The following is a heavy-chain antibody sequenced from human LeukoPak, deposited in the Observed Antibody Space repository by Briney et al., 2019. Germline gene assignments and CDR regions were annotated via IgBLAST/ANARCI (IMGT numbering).Heavy chain of an antibody. V-gene: IGHV1-3*01. CDR2: INAGNGNT. CDR1: GYTFTSYA. CDR3: ARGGVGGNWFDP. D-gene: IGHD1-26*01. J-gene: IGHJ5*02. Sequence: ASVKVSCKASGYTFTSYAMHWVRQAPGQRLEWMGWINAGNGNTKYSQKFQGRVTITRDTSASTAYVELSSLRSEDTAVYYCARGGVGGNWFDPWGQGTLVTVSS.